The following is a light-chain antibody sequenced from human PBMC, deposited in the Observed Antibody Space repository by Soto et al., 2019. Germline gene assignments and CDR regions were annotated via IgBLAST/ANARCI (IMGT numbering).Light chain of an antibody. Sequence: IQLTQSPSSLSASVGDSVTITCRASKGIGSSSAWYQQKPGKVPKVLIYGASTLQSGVPSRFSGSGSGTDFTLTISSLQPEDFATYYCQQLNSYPLTFGGGTKVDIK. J-gene: IGKJ4*01. V-gene: IGKV1-9*01. CDR3: QQLNSYPLT. CDR1: KGIGSS. CDR2: GAS.